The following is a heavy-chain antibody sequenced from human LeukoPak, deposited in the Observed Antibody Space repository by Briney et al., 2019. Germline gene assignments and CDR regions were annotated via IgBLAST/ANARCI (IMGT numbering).Heavy chain of an antibody. J-gene: IGHJ4*02. CDR3: AKDRDDILTSPSD. CDR1: GFTFSTYS. Sequence: GGSLRLSCAASGFTFSTYSMNWVRQAPGKGLEWVSYISSSSTTIYYADSVKGRFTISRDNAKNSLYLQMNSLRAEDTALYYCAKDRDDILTSPSDWGQGTLVTVSS. V-gene: IGHV3-48*01. CDR2: ISSSSTTI. D-gene: IGHD3-9*01.